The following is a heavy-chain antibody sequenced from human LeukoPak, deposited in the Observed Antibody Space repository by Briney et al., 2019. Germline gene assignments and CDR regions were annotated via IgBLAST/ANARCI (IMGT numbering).Heavy chain of an antibody. D-gene: IGHD6-19*01. CDR2: IYYSGGT. Sequence: PSETLSLTCTVSGGSISSYYWSWIRQPPGKGLEWIGTIYYSGGTYDNPSLKSRVTISVDTSKNQFSLKLSSVTAADTAVYYCARHAEQWLNAFDIWGQGTLVTVSS. CDR3: ARHAEQWLNAFDI. V-gene: IGHV4-39*01. J-gene: IGHJ3*02. CDR1: GGSISSYY.